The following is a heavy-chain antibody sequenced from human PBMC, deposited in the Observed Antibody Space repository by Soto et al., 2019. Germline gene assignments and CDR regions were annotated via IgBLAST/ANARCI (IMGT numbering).Heavy chain of an antibody. CDR3: AKDCLGSYGQNAFDI. CDR1: GYTFTNYG. D-gene: IGHD1-26*01. V-gene: IGHV1-18*01. CDR2: ITPYNGNT. J-gene: IGHJ3*02. Sequence: QVQLEQSGAEVKKPGASVKVSCKASGYTFTNYGIHWVRQAPGQGLEWMGWITPYNGNTNYAQKFQGRVTMTTDRSTSTAYMELRSLRSDDTAVYYCAKDCLGSYGQNAFDIWGQGTMVTVSS.